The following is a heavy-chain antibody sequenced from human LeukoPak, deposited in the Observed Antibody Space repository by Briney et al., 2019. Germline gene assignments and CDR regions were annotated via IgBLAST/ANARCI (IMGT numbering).Heavy chain of an antibody. D-gene: IGHD2-15*01. CDR1: GFTVSNNY. CDR2: IYSGGTT. V-gene: IGHV3-66*01. Sequence: QPGGSLRLSCAASGFTVSNNYMSWVRQAPGKGLEWVSVIYSGGTTYYADSVKGRFTISRDNSKNTLYLLMNSLRAEDTAVYYCASGGYCSGGNCYGYFDYWGQGTLVTVAS. CDR3: ASGGYCSGGNCYGYFDY. J-gene: IGHJ4*02.